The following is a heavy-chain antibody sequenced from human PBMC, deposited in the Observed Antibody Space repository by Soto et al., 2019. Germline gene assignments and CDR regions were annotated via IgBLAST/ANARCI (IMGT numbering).Heavy chain of an antibody. Sequence: QVQLQESGPGLVKPSETRSLICTVSGGSVSSGSYYWSWIRQPPGKGLEWMGYIYYTGSINYNPSLKSRVTISVDTSKNQVSLKLSSVTAADTAIYYCAGAPDGDNYDDAFDICGQGTMVTVS. V-gene: IGHV4-61*01. CDR2: IYYTGSI. D-gene: IGHD5-12*01. J-gene: IGHJ3*02. CDR3: AGAPDGDNYDDAFDI. CDR1: GGSVSSGSYY.